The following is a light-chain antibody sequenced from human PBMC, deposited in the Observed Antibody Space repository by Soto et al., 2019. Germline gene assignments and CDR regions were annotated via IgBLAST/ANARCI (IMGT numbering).Light chain of an antibody. V-gene: IGKV3-15*01. Sequence: DIVLTQSPGTLSLSPGERATLSCRASQILSSGYLAWYQQKPGQAPRLLIYGASTRATDMPGRFSGRGSGTEFTLTISSLQSEDYAVYYCQQYRNWPRTFGQGTKVDIK. J-gene: IGKJ1*01. CDR1: QILSSGY. CDR2: GAS. CDR3: QQYRNWPRT.